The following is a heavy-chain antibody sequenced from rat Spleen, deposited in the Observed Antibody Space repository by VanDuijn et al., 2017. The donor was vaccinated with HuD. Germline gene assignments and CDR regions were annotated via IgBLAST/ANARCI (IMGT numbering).Heavy chain of an antibody. J-gene: IGHJ4*01. V-gene: IGHV5-29*01. Sequence: EVQLVESGGGLVQPGRSLKLSCAASGFTFSNYGMAWVRQAPTKGLEWVATISYDGSSTYYRDSVKGRFTISRDNAKSTLYLQMDSLRSEDTATYYCARLLVRVMDAWGQGASVTVSS. CDR2: ISYDGSST. CDR1: GFTFSNYG. D-gene: IGHD1-1*01. CDR3: ARLLVRVMDA.